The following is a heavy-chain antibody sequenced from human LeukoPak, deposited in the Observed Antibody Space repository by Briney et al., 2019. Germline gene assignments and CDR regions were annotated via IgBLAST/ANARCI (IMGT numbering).Heavy chain of an antibody. J-gene: IGHJ6*03. CDR2: ISGSGGST. D-gene: IGHD6-19*01. Sequence: GGSLRLSCAASGFTFSSYGMSWVRQAPGKGLEWVSAISGSGGSTYYADSVKGRFTISRDNSKNSLYLQMNSLRAEDTAVYYCARGIAVAGHYYYMDVWGKGTTVTVSS. CDR1: GFTFSSYG. V-gene: IGHV3-23*01. CDR3: ARGIAVAGHYYYMDV.